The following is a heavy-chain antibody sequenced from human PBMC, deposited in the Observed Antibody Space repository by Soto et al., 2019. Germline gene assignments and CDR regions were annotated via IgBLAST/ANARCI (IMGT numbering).Heavy chain of an antibody. D-gene: IGHD5-18*01. CDR2: ISYDGTNK. CDR1: GFTVNGES. J-gene: IGHJ4*02. CDR3: ARGYSYVVDY. Sequence: LRLPCSASGFTVNGESFDLVRQAPGKGLEWVALISYDGTNKYYADSVKGRFTISRDNSKSTLYLQMNSLRAEDTAVYYCARGYSYVVDYWGQGNLVTGSS. V-gene: IGHV3-30*19.